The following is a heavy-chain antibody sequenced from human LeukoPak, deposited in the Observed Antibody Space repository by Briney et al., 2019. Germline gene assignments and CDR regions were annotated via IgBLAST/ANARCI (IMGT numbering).Heavy chain of an antibody. CDR1: GGSISSYN. V-gene: IGHV4-59*01. D-gene: IGHD1-1*01. CDR3: ARGGFWVRAAFDI. Sequence: SETLPLTLTVSGGSISSYNRGWIRQPPGKGLEWIGYIYYSGSTNYNPSLKSRVTISVDTSKNQFSLKLGSVTAADTAVYHCARGGFWVRAAFDIWGQETMVNVSS. CDR2: IYYSGST. J-gene: IGHJ3*02.